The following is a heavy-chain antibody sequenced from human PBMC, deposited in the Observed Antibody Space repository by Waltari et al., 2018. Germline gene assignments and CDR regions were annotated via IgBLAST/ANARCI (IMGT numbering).Heavy chain of an antibody. Sequence: QVQLQQWGAGLLKPSETLSLTCAVYGGSFSGYYWSWIRQPPGKGLEWIGEINHSGSTNYNPSLKSRVTISVDTSKNQFSLKLSSVTAADTAVYYCARVRYFDWQDAFDIWGQGTMVTVSS. CDR2: INHSGST. CDR1: GGSFSGYY. J-gene: IGHJ3*02. V-gene: IGHV4-34*01. CDR3: ARVRYFDWQDAFDI. D-gene: IGHD3-9*01.